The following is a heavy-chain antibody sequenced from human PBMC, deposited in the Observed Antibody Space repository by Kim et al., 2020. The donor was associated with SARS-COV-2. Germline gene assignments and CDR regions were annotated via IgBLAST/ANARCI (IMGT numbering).Heavy chain of an antibody. CDR2: ISYDGSNK. CDR1: GFTFSSYA. Sequence: GGSLRLSCAASGFTFSSYAMHWVRQAPGKGLEWVAVISYDGSNKYYADSVKGRFTISRDNSKNTLYLQMNSLRAEDTAVYYCARASPIHDAFDIWGQGT. J-gene: IGHJ3*02. V-gene: IGHV3-30*04. CDR3: ARASPIHDAFDI.